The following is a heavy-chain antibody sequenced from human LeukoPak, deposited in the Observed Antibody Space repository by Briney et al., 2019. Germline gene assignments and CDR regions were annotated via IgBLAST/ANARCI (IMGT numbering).Heavy chain of an antibody. D-gene: IGHD1-26*01. Sequence: GGSLRLSCAASGFTFSSYWMSWARQAPGKGLEWVAVISYDGSNKYYADSVKGRFTISRDNSKNTLYLQMNSLRAEDTAVYYCAREVGATFRYFGWFDPWGQGTLVTVSS. J-gene: IGHJ5*02. V-gene: IGHV3-30*03. CDR1: GFTFSSYW. CDR3: AREVGATFRYFGWFDP. CDR2: ISYDGSNK.